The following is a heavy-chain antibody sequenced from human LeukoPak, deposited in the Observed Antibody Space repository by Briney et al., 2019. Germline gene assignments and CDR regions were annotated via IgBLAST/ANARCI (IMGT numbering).Heavy chain of an antibody. V-gene: IGHV4-59*01. J-gene: IGHJ4*01. CDR1: GGSISNYY. Sequence: SETLSLTCTVSGGSISNYYWSWIRQPPGMGPEWIGYIQYSGSTNYHPSLKSRVTISVDTSKNQFSLMLTSVTAADTAVYYCARSVFTTSSHPYFCDYWGQGTLVTVSS. D-gene: IGHD3-22*01. CDR3: ARSVFTTSSHPYFCDY. CDR2: IQYSGST.